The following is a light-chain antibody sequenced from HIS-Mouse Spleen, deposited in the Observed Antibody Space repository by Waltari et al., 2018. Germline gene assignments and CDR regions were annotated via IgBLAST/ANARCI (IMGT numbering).Light chain of an antibody. V-gene: IGKV3-20*01. CDR3: QQYGSSPWT. CDR2: GAS. J-gene: IGKJ1*01. Sequence: EIVLTQSPFTLSLSPGEIATLSCRASQSVSSSYLAWYQQKPGQAPRLLIYGASSRATGIPDRFSGSGSGTDFTLTIRRLEPEDFAVYYCQQYGSSPWTFGQGTKVEIK. CDR1: QSVSSSY.